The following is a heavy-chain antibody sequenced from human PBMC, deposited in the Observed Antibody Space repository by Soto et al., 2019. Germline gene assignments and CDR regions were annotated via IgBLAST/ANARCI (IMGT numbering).Heavy chain of an antibody. D-gene: IGHD3-22*01. CDR2: MNPNSGNT. V-gene: IGHV1-8*01. J-gene: IGHJ5*02. Sequence: GASVKVSCKASGYTFTSDDINWVRQATGQGLEWMGWMNPNSGNTGYAQKFQGRVTMTRNTSISTAYMELSSLRSEDTAVYYCARAARSGYYNWFDPWGQGTLVTVSS. CDR1: GYTFTSDD. CDR3: ARAARSGYYNWFDP.